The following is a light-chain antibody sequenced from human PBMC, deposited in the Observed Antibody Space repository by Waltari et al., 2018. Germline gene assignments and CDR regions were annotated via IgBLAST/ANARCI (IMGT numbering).Light chain of an antibody. CDR3: QHRSVWPLT. CDR1: QSVGSY. CDR2: DTS. J-gene: IGKJ4*01. V-gene: IGKV3-11*01. Sequence: IVLTQSPATLSLFPGERATIICRASQSVGSYLTWYHQKPGQAPRILISDTSSRATGVPVRFSGSGSGTDYTLTISSLEPEDFAVYYCQHRSVWPLTFGGGTNVEMK.